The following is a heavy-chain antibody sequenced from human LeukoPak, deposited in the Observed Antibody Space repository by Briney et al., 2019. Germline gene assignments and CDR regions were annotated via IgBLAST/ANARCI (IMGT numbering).Heavy chain of an antibody. CDR1: GFSFSDYY. Sequence: GGSLRLSCAASGFSFSDYYMSWIRQAPGKGLECISYISSSSNYTNYADSVKGRFTISRDNAKNSLYLQMNSLRAEDTAVYYCARDRYCSGGTCYSAAWFDPWGQGTLVTVSS. V-gene: IGHV3-11*06. CDR2: ISSSSNYT. CDR3: ARDRYCSGGTCYSAAWFDP. J-gene: IGHJ5*02. D-gene: IGHD2-15*01.